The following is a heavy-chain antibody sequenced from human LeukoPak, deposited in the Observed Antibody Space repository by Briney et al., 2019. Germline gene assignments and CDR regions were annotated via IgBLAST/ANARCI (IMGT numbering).Heavy chain of an antibody. CDR2: IIPIFGTA. CDR3: ARALLGATTRRFFDY. J-gene: IGHJ4*02. Sequence: SVRVSCKASGGTFSSYAISWVRQAPGEGLEWRGGIIPIFGTANYAQKFQGRVTITTDESTSTAYMELSSLRAEDTAVYYCARALLGATTRRFFDYWAQGTLVTVSS. D-gene: IGHD1-26*01. CDR1: GGTFSSYA. V-gene: IGHV1-69*05.